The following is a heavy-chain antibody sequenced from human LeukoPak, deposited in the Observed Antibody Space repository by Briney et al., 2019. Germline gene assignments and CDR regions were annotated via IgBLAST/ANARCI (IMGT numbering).Heavy chain of an antibody. CDR2: INPNSGGT. J-gene: IGHJ4*02. CDR3: ARDEGINYGSANKE. D-gene: IGHD3-10*01. CDR1: GYTFTGYY. V-gene: IGHV1-2*06. Sequence: ASVKVSCKASGYTFTGYYMHWVRQAPGQGLEWMGRINPNSGGTNYAQKFQGRVTMTRDTSISTAYMELSRLRSDDTAVYYCARDEGINYGSANKEWGQGTLVTVSS.